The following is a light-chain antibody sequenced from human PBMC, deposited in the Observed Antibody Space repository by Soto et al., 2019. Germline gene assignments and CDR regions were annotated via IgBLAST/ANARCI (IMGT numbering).Light chain of an antibody. CDR3: QQYGSSQFT. CDR1: QSVNSNY. CDR2: DTS. Sequence: EIVLMQSPGTLSLSPGEGATLSCRASQSVNSNYLAWYQQKPGQAPTVLIFDTSRRATGVPDRFSGSGSGTDFTLNISRLAPADFAVYYCQQYGSSQFTFGPGTKVNIK. V-gene: IGKV3-20*01. J-gene: IGKJ3*01.